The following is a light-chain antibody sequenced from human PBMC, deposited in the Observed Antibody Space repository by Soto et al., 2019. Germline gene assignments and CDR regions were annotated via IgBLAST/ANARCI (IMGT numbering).Light chain of an antibody. Sequence: QSALTQLPSASGSLEQPSTISCTESTSDVGGYNYVSWYQQHPGKAPNLMIYEVSKRPSGVPDRLSGSKSGNTASLTVSGLQAEDEADYYCSSYGGSNTVVFGGGTKLTVL. V-gene: IGLV2-8*01. CDR3: SSYGGSNTVV. CDR2: EVS. J-gene: IGLJ2*01. CDR1: TSDVGGYNY.